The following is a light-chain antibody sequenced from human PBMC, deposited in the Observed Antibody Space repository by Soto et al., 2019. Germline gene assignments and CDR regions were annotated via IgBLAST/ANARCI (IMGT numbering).Light chain of an antibody. V-gene: IGLV2-8*01. CDR3: SSYAGSNYV. J-gene: IGLJ1*01. CDR2: EVS. CDR1: SSDVGGYNY. Sequence: QSVLTQPPSASGSLGQSVTISCTGTSSDVGGYNYVSWYQQHPGKAPKLMIYEVSKRPSGVPDRFSGSKSGNTASLTVSGLQAEDEADYYCSSYAGSNYVFGTGTKVTVL.